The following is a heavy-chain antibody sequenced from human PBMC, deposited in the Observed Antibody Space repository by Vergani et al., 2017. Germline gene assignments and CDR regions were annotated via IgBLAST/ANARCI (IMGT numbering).Heavy chain of an antibody. D-gene: IGHD1-26*01. CDR3: VRHVVGATSNFDY. CDR2: VYPADSDT. Sequence: EMQLVQSGAEVRKPGESVKISCRTSGYNFDIYWIGWVRQLPGKGLEWMGIVYPADSDTRYSPSFKGQVTISADKSISTAYLQWSSLKASDTAMYYCVRHVVGATSNFDYWDQGSLVTVS. J-gene: IGHJ4*02. CDR1: GYNFDIYW. V-gene: IGHV5-51*01.